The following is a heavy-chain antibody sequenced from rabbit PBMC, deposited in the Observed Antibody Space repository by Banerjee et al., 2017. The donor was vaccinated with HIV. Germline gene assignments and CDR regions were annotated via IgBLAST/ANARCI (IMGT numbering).Heavy chain of an antibody. J-gene: IGHJ4*01. D-gene: IGHD6-1*01. CDR2: IAGTSSGFT. CDR3: VRDQARMLDL. V-gene: IGHV1S45*01. Sequence: QEQLVESGGGLVQPGGSLKLSCKASGFSFSSSDYMCWVRQAPGKGLEWIACIAGTSSGFTYSATWAKGRFTCSKTSSTTVTLQMTSLTVADTATYFCVRDQARMLDLWGPGTLVTVS. CDR1: GFSFSSSDY.